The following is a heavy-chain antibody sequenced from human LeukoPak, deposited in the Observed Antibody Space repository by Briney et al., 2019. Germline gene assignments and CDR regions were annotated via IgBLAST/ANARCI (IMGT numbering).Heavy chain of an antibody. CDR3: ARDQYQLLYSYYYYGMDV. Sequence: ASVEVSCKASGYTFTSYGISWVRQAPGQGLEWMGWISAYNGNTNYAQKLQGRVTMTTDTSTSTAYMELRSLRSDDTAVYYCARDQYQLLYSYYYYGMDVWGQGTTVTVPS. CDR2: ISAYNGNT. V-gene: IGHV1-18*01. CDR1: GYTFTSYG. J-gene: IGHJ6*02. D-gene: IGHD2-2*02.